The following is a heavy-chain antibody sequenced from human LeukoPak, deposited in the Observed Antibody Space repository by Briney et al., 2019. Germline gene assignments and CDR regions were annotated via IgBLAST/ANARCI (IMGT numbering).Heavy chain of an antibody. CDR2: ISYDGSNK. D-gene: IGHD2-8*01. CDR1: GFTFSSYG. J-gene: IGHJ4*02. CDR3: ATTPYCTNGICYGRYFFDF. Sequence: GGSLRLSCAASGFTFSSYGMHWVRQAPGKGLEWVAVISYDGSNKYYADSVQGRFTVSRDNSKNTLYLQMNGLRAEDTAVYYCATTPYCTNGICYGRYFFDFWGQGTLVTVSS. V-gene: IGHV3-30*03.